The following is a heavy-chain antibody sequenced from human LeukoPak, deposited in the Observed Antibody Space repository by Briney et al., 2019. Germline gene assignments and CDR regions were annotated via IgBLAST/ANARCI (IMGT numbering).Heavy chain of an antibody. J-gene: IGHJ6*03. CDR1: GYTFTGYY. CDR3: ARDGSSSWYPGDIRYYYYYYMDV. Sequence: VASVKVSCKASGYTFTGYYMHWVRQAPGQGLEWMGWINPNSGGTNYAQKFQGRVTMTRDTSISTAYMELSRLRSDDTAVYYCARDGSSSWYPGDIRYYYYYYMDVWGKGTTVTVSS. CDR2: INPNSGGT. V-gene: IGHV1-2*02. D-gene: IGHD6-13*01.